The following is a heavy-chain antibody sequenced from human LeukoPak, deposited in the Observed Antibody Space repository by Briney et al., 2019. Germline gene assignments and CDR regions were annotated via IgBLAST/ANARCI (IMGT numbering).Heavy chain of an antibody. CDR1: GYTLTELS. CDR3: ATAPPLAAAGGYYFDY. CDR2: FDPEDGET. D-gene: IGHD6-13*01. V-gene: IGHV1-24*01. Sequence: ASVKVSCKVSGYTLTELSMHWVRQAPGKGLEWMGGFDPEDGETIYAQKFQGRVTMSEDTSTDTAYMELSSLRSEDTAVYYCATAPPLAAAGGYYFDYWGQGTLVTVSS. J-gene: IGHJ4*02.